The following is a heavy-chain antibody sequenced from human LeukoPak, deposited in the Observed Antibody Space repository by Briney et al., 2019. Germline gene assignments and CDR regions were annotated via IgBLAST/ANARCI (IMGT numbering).Heavy chain of an antibody. V-gene: IGHV4-38-2*02. CDR2: IYYSGST. Sequence: SETLSLTCTVSGYSISSSYYWGWIRQPPGKGLEWIGSIYYSGSTYYNPSLKSRVTISVDTSKNQFSLKLSSVTAADTAVYYCADSSGFIRAFDIWGQGTMVTVSS. J-gene: IGHJ3*02. CDR1: GYSISSSYY. CDR3: ADSSGFIRAFDI. D-gene: IGHD3-22*01.